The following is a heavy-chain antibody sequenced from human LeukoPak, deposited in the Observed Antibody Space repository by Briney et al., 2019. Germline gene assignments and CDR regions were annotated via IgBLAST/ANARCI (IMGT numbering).Heavy chain of an antibody. CDR2: IWYDGSNK. D-gene: IGHD5-12*01. Sequence: GGSLRLSCAASGFTFSSYGMHWVRQAPGKGLEWVAVIWYDGSNKYYADSVKGRFTISRDNSKNTLYLQMDSLRAEDTAVYYCARQGRDGYNSVDYWGQGTLVTVSS. CDR1: GFTFSSYG. J-gene: IGHJ4*02. V-gene: IGHV3-33*01. CDR3: ARQGRDGYNSVDY.